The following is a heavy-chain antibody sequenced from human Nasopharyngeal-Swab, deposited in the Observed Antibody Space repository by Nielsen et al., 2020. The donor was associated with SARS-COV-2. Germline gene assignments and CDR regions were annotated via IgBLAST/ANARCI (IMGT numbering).Heavy chain of an antibody. D-gene: IGHD6-6*01. CDR2: MNSDGSSI. J-gene: IGHJ4*02. CDR3: TREYTRSSRFDY. CDR1: GFTFSNYG. V-gene: IGHV3-74*01. Sequence: GESLKISCAASGFTFSNYGMHWVRQAPGKGLVWVSSMNSDGSSINYADSVKGRFSISRDNAENTLYLQMNSLRPEDTAVYYCTREYTRSSRFDYWGQGILVTVSS.